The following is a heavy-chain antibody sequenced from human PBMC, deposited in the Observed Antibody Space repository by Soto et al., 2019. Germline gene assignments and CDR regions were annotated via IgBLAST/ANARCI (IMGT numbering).Heavy chain of an antibody. CDR1: GDSGSSHSAA. V-gene: IGHV6-1*01. J-gene: IGHJ6*02. CDR2: TYYRSKWYN. Sequence: SQTLSLTCAISGDSGSSHSAAWNWIRQSPSRGLEWLGRTYYRSKWYNDYAVSVKSRITINPDTSKNQFSLQLNSVTPEDTAVYYCARDRYSSSWYRYYYYYGMDVWGQGTTVTVS. CDR3: ARDRYSSSWYRYYYYYGMDV. D-gene: IGHD6-13*01.